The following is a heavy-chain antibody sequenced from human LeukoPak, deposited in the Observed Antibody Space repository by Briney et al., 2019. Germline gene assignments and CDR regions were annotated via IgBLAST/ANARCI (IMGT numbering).Heavy chain of an antibody. V-gene: IGHV3-7*05. CDR1: GFTFSYYR. CDR3: ARGATDGYNI. J-gene: IGHJ1*01. D-gene: IGHD5-24*01. Sequence: GGSLSLSCAASGFTFSYYRMSWVRQAPGKGLEWVANIKPDGSEQYYVDSVKGRFAISRDNAKNSLFLHMNSLRAEDTAVYYCARGATDGYNIWGQGALVTVSS. CDR2: IKPDGSEQ.